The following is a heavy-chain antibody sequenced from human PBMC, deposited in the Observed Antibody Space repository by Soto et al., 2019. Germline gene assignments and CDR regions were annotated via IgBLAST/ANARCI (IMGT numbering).Heavy chain of an antibody. Sequence: GESLKISCKGSGYSFTSYWIGWVRQMPGKGLEWMGTIYPGDSDTRYSPSFQGQVTISADKSISTAYLQWSSLKASDTAMYYCARHSRAIFGVVIPGAFDIWGQGTMVTVSS. D-gene: IGHD3-3*01. J-gene: IGHJ3*02. CDR3: ARHSRAIFGVVIPGAFDI. CDR2: IYPGDSDT. CDR1: GYSFTSYW. V-gene: IGHV5-51*01.